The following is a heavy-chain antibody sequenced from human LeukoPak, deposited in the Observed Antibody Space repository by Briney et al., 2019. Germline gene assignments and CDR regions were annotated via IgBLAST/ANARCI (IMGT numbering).Heavy chain of an antibody. CDR1: GVSTDSYY. Sequence: PSETLSLTCIVSGVSTDSYYWTWLRQPPGKGLEWIGYISYTGGTNYNPALKSRVTMSVDMSKNQFSLEMTSVTVADTAVYFSARGDLRWVAHDHYYYMDVWGKGATVSVSS. D-gene: IGHD4-23*01. CDR2: ISYTGGT. CDR3: ARGDLRWVAHDHYYYMDV. J-gene: IGHJ6*03. V-gene: IGHV4-59*12.